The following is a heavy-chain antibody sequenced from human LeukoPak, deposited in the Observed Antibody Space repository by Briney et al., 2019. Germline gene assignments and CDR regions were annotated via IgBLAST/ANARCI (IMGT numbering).Heavy chain of an antibody. V-gene: IGHV3-23*01. CDR2: ISGSGGST. Sequence: PGGSLRLSCAASGFTFSSYAMSWVRQAPGKGLEWVSAISGSGGSTYYADSVKGRFTISRDNSKNTLYPQMNSLRAEDTAVYYCAKGGGYVTYYYMDVWGKGTTVTVSS. CDR1: GFTFSSYA. J-gene: IGHJ6*03. CDR3: AKGGGYVTYYYMDV. D-gene: IGHD5-12*01.